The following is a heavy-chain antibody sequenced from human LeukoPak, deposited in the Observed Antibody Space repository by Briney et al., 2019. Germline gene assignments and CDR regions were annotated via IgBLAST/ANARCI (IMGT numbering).Heavy chain of an antibody. J-gene: IGHJ5*02. Sequence: GGSLRLSCAASGFTFSSYAMSWVRQAPGKGLEWVSAISGSGGSTYYADSVKGRFTISRDNSKNTLYLQMNSLRAEDTAVYYCATARWLQLRGYFDPWGQGTLVTVSS. CDR1: GFTFSSYA. CDR2: ISGSGGST. CDR3: ATARWLQLRGYFDP. V-gene: IGHV3-23*01. D-gene: IGHD5-24*01.